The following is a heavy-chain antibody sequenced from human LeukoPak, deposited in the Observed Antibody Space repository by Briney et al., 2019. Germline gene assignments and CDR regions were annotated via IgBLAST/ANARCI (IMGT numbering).Heavy chain of an antibody. D-gene: IGHD4-17*01. Sequence: SETLSLTCTVSGGSISSYYWSWLRQPPGKGLEWIGYIYYIGSTHYNPSLKSRVTISVDTSKNQFSLKLSSVTAADTAMYYCARVNGDYDDALDIWGQGTQVSVSS. CDR3: ARVNGDYDDALDI. J-gene: IGHJ3*02. V-gene: IGHV4-59*01. CDR2: IYYIGST. CDR1: GGSISSYY.